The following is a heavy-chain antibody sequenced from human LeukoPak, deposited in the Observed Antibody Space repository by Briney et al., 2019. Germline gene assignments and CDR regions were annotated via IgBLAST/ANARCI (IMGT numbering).Heavy chain of an antibody. CDR3: ARGGPYCGGDCYANWFDP. CDR1: GGTFSSYA. Sequence: SVTVSCTASGGTFSSYAISWVRQAPGQGLEWMGGIIPIFGTANYAQKFQGRVTITADESTSTAYMELSSLRSEDTAVYYCARGGPYCGGDCYANWFDPWGQGTLVTVSS. D-gene: IGHD2-21*02. V-gene: IGHV1-69*13. CDR2: IIPIFGTA. J-gene: IGHJ5*02.